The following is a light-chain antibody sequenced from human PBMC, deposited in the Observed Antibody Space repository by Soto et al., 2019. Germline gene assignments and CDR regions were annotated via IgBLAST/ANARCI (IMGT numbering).Light chain of an antibody. CDR2: LGS. Sequence: DIVLTQSPLSLPVTPGESASISCKASQSLLLSSGNNYLDWYLQKPGQSPQLLIYLGSTRASGVPDRFSCSGSGTDFTLTISTVEAEDVVVYYCAQALPPGTFGGGTKVAIK. CDR1: QSLLLSSGNNY. V-gene: IGKV2-28*01. CDR3: AQALPPGT. J-gene: IGKJ4*01.